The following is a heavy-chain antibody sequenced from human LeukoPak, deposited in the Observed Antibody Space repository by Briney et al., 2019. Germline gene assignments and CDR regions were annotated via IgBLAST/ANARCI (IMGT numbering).Heavy chain of an antibody. CDR1: GYSISSGYY. J-gene: IGHJ5*02. CDR2: IYHSGST. D-gene: IGHD2-2*01. V-gene: IGHV4-38-2*01. CDR3: ARVQDLGYCSSTSCRDWFDP. Sequence: PSETLSLTCAVSGYSISSGYYWGWIRQPPGKGLEWIGSIYHSGSTYYNPSLKIRVTILVDTSKNHFSLKLSSVTAADPAVYYCARVQDLGYCSSTSCRDWFDPWGQGTLVTVSS.